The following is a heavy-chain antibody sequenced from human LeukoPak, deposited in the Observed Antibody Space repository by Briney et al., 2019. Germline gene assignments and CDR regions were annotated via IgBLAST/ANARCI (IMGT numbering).Heavy chain of an antibody. Sequence: PSETLSLTCTVSVGSISISSYYWGWIRQPPGKGLEWIGSIYYSGSTYYNPSLKSRVTISVDTSKNQFSLKLSSVTAADTAVYYCARHTGSFRWFDPWGQGTLVTVSS. CDR1: VGSISISSYY. D-gene: IGHD2-15*01. J-gene: IGHJ5*02. CDR2: IYYSGST. CDR3: ARHTGSFRWFDP. V-gene: IGHV4-39*01.